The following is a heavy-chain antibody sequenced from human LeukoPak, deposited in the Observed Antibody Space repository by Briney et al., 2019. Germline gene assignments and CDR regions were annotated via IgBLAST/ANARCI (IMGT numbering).Heavy chain of an antibody. D-gene: IGHD3-10*01. V-gene: IGHV7-4-1*02. Sequence: ASVKDSCKASGYSFTKYDMNWVRQAPGQGLEWMGWINTNTGNPTYAQGFTGRFVFSLDTSVSTAYLQINSLKAEDTAVYYCARNNADGEGRFGDWGQGTLVTVSS. CDR2: INTNTGNP. CDR3: ARNNADGEGRFGD. CDR1: GYSFTKYD. J-gene: IGHJ4*02.